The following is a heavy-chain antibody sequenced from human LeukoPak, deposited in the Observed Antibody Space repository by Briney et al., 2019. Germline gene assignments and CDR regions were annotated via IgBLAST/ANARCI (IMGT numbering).Heavy chain of an antibody. D-gene: IGHD3-9*01. V-gene: IGHV1-2*02. CDR1: GYTFTGYY. Sequence: ASVKVSCKASGYTFTGYYMHWVRQAPGQGLEWMGWINPNSGGTNYAQKFQGRVTMTRDTSISTAYMELSRLRSDDTAVYYCARFLDHADILTGYYSYYFDYWGQGTLVTVSS. CDR2: INPNSGGT. CDR3: ARFLDHADILTGYYSYYFDY. J-gene: IGHJ4*02.